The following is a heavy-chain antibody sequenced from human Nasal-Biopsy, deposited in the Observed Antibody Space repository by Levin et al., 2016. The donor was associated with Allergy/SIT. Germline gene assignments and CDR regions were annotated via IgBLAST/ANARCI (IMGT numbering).Heavy chain of an antibody. J-gene: IGHJ4*02. V-gene: IGHV3-23*01. D-gene: IGHD2-2*01. CDR3: AKEIFKYAPAFDC. CDR2: LSHRDDYT. CDR1: GLTFSTST. Sequence: GGSLRLSCAGSGLTFSTSTMNWVRQAPGKALEWVSSLSHRDDYTYYPDSVKGRFTISRDNSKNTLYLQMDSLRAEDTAVYYCAKEIFKYAPAFDCWGQGTLVTVSS.